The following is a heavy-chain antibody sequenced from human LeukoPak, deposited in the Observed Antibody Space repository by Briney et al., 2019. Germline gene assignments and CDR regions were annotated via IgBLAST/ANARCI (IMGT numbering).Heavy chain of an antibody. CDR2: IKQDGSEK. Sequence: GGSLRLSCAASGFTFSGYWMSWVRQAPGKGLEWVANIKQDGSEKYHVDSVKGRFTISRDNVKNSLSLQMYSLRAEDTGVYYCARATDCSSTSCYGLYAFDIWGQGQWSPSLQ. V-gene: IGHV3-7*04. J-gene: IGHJ3*02. CDR3: ARATDCSSTSCYGLYAFDI. CDR1: GFTFSGYW. D-gene: IGHD2-2*01.